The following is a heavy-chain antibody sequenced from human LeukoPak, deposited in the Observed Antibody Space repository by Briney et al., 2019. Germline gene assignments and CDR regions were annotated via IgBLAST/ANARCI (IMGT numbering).Heavy chain of an antibody. V-gene: IGHV3-21*01. CDR3: ARDNGAFDI. J-gene: IGHJ3*02. CDR2: ISSSSSYI. CDR1: GFTFSNSG. Sequence: GGSLRLSCAASGFTFSNSGMNWVRQAPGKGLEWVSSISSSSSYIYYADSVKGRFTISRDNAKNSLYLQMNSLRAEDTAVYYCARDNGAFDIRGQGTMVTVSS.